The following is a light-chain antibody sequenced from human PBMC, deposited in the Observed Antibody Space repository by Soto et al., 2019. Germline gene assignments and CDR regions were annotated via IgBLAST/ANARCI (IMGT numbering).Light chain of an antibody. CDR2: GAS. V-gene: IGKV3-15*01. CDR3: QQYNNWPGT. Sequence: EIVMTQSPATLSVSPGEGATLSCRAGQSVSSNLAWYQHKPGQAPRLLIYGASTRATGIPARFGGSGSGTEFTLTISSLQSEDFAVYYCQQYNNWPGTFGQGTKVEIK. CDR1: QSVSSN. J-gene: IGKJ1*01.